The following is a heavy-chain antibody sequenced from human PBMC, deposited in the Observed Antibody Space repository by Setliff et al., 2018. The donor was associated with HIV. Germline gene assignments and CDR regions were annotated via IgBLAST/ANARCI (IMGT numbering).Heavy chain of an antibody. Sequence: ASVKVSCKASGYTFTSYGISWVRQAPGQGLEWMGWISAYNGNTNYAQKLKGRVTMTTDTSTSTAYIEVRSLRSDDTAVYYCARKGTGDSFDVWGQGTRVTVSS. CDR1: GYTFTSYG. J-gene: IGHJ3*01. V-gene: IGHV1-18*01. D-gene: IGHD1-1*01. CDR2: ISAYNGNT. CDR3: ARKGTGDSFDV.